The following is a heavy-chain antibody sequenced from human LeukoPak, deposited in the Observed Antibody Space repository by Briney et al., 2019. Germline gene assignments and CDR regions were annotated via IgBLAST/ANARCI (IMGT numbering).Heavy chain of an antibody. CDR2: IKWNGANI. V-gene: IGHV3-20*04. J-gene: IGHJ4*02. CDR3: ARGYCSGNTCYFFDY. CDR1: GFTFGDYG. D-gene: IGHD2-15*01. Sequence: GGSLRLSCAASGFTFGDYGMSWVRQGPGKGLEGVSGIKWNGANISYADSVRGRFTIFRDDAKNSLYLQMNSLRAEDTAFYYCARGYCSGNTCYFFDYWGQGTLVTVSS.